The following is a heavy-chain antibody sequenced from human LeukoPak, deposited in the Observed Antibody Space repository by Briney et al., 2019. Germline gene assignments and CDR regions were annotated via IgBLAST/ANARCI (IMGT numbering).Heavy chain of an antibody. J-gene: IGHJ6*02. CDR1: GGSISSYY. V-gene: IGHV4-59*01. D-gene: IGHD5-24*01. CDR3: ARVMKMATIKYYYYYGMDV. CDR2: IYYSGST. Sequence: PSETLSLTCTVSGGSISSYYWSWIRQPPGKGLEWIGYIYYSGSTNYNPSLKSRVTISVDTSKNQFSLKLSSVTAADTAVYYCARVMKMATIKYYYYYGMDVWGQGTTVTVSS.